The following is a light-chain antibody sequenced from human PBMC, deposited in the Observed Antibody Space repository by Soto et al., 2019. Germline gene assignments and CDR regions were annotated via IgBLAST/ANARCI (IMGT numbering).Light chain of an antibody. CDR3: QSYDSSLSDWV. CDR1: SSNIGAGYD. CDR2: GNS. J-gene: IGLJ3*02. V-gene: IGLV1-40*01. Sequence: QSVLTQPPSLSGAPGQRVTISCTGSSSNIGAGYDVRWYQQLPGKTPKLLTHGNSNRPSGVPDRFSGSKSGTSASLAITGLQAEDEADYYCQSYDSSLSDWVFGGGTKLTVL.